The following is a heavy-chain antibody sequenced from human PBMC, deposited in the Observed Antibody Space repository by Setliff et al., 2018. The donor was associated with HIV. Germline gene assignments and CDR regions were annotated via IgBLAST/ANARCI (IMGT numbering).Heavy chain of an antibody. D-gene: IGHD2-15*01. CDR2: IHQSGST. V-gene: IGHV4-38-2*01. CDR1: GYSISSGYY. Sequence: PSETLSLTCAVSGYSISSGYYWGWIRQPPGKGLEWIGSIHQSGSTYYNPSLKSRVTTSVDTSKNQFSLNLSSVTAADTAVYYCARVRYCSGISCYGYFDLWGRGTLVTVSS. CDR3: ARVRYCSGISCYGYFDL. J-gene: IGHJ2*01.